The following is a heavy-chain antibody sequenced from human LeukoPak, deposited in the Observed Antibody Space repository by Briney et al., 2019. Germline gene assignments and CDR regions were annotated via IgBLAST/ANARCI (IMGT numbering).Heavy chain of an antibody. CDR2: INPNSGGT. D-gene: IGHD3-10*01. J-gene: IGHJ3*02. Sequence: ASVKVSCKASGYTFIDYYIHWVRQVPGQGLEWMGWINPNSGGTKYVQKFQGSVTMTSDTTISTAPMELSRLRSNYTAVYYCARNGEVPAFDIWGQGTMVTVSS. V-gene: IGHV1-2*02. CDR3: ARNGEVPAFDI. CDR1: GYTFIDYY.